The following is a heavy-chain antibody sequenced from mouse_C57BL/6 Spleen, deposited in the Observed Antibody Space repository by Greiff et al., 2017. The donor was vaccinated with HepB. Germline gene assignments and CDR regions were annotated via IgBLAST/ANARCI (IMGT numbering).Heavy chain of an antibody. CDR3: ARRSSRILDY. J-gene: IGHJ4*01. CDR2: INPSTGGT. CDR1: GYSFTGYY. D-gene: IGHD1-1*01. Sequence: EVQLQQSGPELVKPGASVKISCKASGYSFTGYYMNWVKQSPEKSLEWIGEINPSTGGTTYNQKFKAKATLTVDKSSSTAYMQLKSLTSEDSAVYYGARRSSRILDYGGQGTSVTVSS. V-gene: IGHV1-42*01.